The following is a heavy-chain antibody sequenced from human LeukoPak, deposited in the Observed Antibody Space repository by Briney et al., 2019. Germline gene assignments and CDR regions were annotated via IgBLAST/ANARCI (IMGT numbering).Heavy chain of an antibody. Sequence: ASVKVSCKASGYTFTGYDINWVRQATGQGLEWMGWMNPNSGNTGYAQKFQGRVTMTRNTSISTAYMELSSLRSEDTAVYYCARSYQLLAAYYFDYWGQGTLVTVSS. V-gene: IGHV1-8*01. CDR1: GYTFTGYD. CDR3: ARSYQLLAAYYFDY. D-gene: IGHD2-2*01. J-gene: IGHJ4*02. CDR2: MNPNSGNT.